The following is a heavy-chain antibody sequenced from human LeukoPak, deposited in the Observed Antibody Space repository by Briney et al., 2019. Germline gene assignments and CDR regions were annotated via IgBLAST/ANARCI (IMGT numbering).Heavy chain of an antibody. D-gene: IGHD3-10*01. V-gene: IGHV4-4*07. J-gene: IGHJ4*02. Sequence: SETLSLTCTVSGASVSSYYWSWVRQPAGKGLEWLGHIDTSGRTNYNPSLKSRVTMSVDTSKNQFSLKLRSVTAADTAVYYRAKLGNQWELRLDYWGQGTLVTVSS. CDR2: IDTSGRT. CDR1: GASVSSYY. CDR3: AKLGNQWELRLDY.